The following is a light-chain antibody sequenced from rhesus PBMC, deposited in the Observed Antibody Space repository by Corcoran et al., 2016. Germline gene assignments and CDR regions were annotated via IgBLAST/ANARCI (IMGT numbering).Light chain of an antibody. CDR2: GAS. V-gene: IGKV3S9*01. Sequence: EIVMTQSPATLSLSPGERATLSCRARQSGSSYVAWYQQKPEQATRLLTYGASSRATGIPDRFSGSGYVTVFTLTISSLGPEYFAVYYCQRYSNWPLTFGGGAKVEIK. CDR1: QSGSSY. J-gene: IGKJ4*01. CDR3: QRYSNWPLT.